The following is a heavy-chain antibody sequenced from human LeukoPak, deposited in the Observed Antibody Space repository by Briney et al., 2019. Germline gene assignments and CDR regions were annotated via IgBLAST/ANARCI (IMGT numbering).Heavy chain of an antibody. J-gene: IGHJ3*02. CDR1: GYTFTAYW. V-gene: IGHV5-51*01. CDR2: IHPGDSDT. CDR3: GRHQHSGSYGAFDI. Sequence: GESLKISCQGSGYTFTAYWIGWVRQMPGKGLEWVGIIHPGDSDTRYSPSFQGQVTISADKSITTAYLQWSSLKASDTAMYYCGRHQHSGSYGAFDIWGQGKMVTVSS. D-gene: IGHD1-26*01.